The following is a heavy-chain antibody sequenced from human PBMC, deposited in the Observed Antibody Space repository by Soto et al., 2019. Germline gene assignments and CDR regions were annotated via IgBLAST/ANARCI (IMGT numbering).Heavy chain of an antibody. Sequence: GGSLRLSCTASGFTFGDYAMSWFRQAPGKGLEWVGFIRSKAYGGTTENAASVKGRFTISRDDSKSIAYLQMNSLKTEDTAVYYCTRGALDIVVVPAAPFDPWGQGTLVTVSS. CDR2: IRSKAYGGTT. V-gene: IGHV3-49*03. J-gene: IGHJ5*02. CDR1: GFTFGDYA. CDR3: TRGALDIVVVPAAPFDP. D-gene: IGHD2-2*03.